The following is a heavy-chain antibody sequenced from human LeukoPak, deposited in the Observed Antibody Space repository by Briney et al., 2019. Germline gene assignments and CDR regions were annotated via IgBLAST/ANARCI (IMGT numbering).Heavy chain of an antibody. J-gene: IGHJ6*03. CDR2: ISAYNGDT. D-gene: IGHD4-17*01. CDR3: ARRGGKNYGDYVVYDKYMDV. V-gene: IGHV1-18*01. Sequence: RRASVKVSCKASGYTYTSYGISWVRQAPGQGLEWMGWISAYNGDTHYAQKFQGRVTMTTETSTSTAYMELRSLRSDDTAVYYCARRGGKNYGDYVVYDKYMDVWGTGTTVTVSS. CDR1: GYTYTSYG.